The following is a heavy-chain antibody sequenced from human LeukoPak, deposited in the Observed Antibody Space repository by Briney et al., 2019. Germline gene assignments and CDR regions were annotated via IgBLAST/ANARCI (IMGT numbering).Heavy chain of an antibody. V-gene: IGHV3-23*01. CDR1: GFSFSTYV. CDR2: ISGSGGST. D-gene: IGHD3-10*01. J-gene: IGHJ4*01. Sequence: GGSLRLSCAASGFSFSTYVMTWVRQAPGKGLEWVSTISGSGGSTYYADSVKGRFTISRDNSKNTLCLQMNSLRAEDTAVYYCAGVLGVRDLAYFDYWGHGTLVTVSS. CDR3: AGVLGVRDLAYFDY.